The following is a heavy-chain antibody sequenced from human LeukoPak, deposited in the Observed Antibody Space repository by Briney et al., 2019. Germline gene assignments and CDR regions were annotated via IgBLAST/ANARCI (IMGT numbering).Heavy chain of an antibody. J-gene: IGHJ4*02. V-gene: IGHV3-7*01. D-gene: IGHD6-19*01. CDR3: AKSSSSGWYAGYFDY. Sequence: PGGPLRLSCAASGSTFSSYWMSWVRQAPEKGLEWVANIKQDGSEKYYVDSVKGRFTISRDNAKNSLYLQMNSLRAEDTAVYYCAKSSSSGWYAGYFDYWGQGTLVTVSS. CDR1: GSTFSSYW. CDR2: IKQDGSEK.